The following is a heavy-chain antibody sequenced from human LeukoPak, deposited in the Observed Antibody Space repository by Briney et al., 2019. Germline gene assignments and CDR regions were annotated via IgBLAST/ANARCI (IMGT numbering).Heavy chain of an antibody. CDR2: IKEDGSDK. CDR1: GFMLSSYW. D-gene: IGHD5-18*01. CDR3: ARDAGYGYDRVDD. V-gene: IGHV3-7*01. Sequence: GGSLRLSCAASGFMLSSYWMAWVRQAPGKGLEWVANIKEDGSDKNYVDSVKGRFTISRDNAKNSLYLQMNSLRAEDTAVYYCARDAGYGYDRVDDWGQGTQVTVSS. J-gene: IGHJ4*02.